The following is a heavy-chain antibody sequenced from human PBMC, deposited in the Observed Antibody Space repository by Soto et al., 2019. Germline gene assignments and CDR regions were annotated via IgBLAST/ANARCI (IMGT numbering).Heavy chain of an antibody. CDR2: IYYSGST. V-gene: IGHV4-30-4*01. Sequence: PSETLSLTCTVSGGSISSGDYYWSWTRQPPGKGLEWIGYIYYSGSTYYNPSLKSRVTISVDTSKNQFSLKLSSVTAADTAVYYCARVAAAGSYYYYYGMDVWGQGTTVTVSS. CDR3: ARVAAAGSYYYYYGMDV. J-gene: IGHJ6*02. D-gene: IGHD6-13*01. CDR1: GGSISSGDYY.